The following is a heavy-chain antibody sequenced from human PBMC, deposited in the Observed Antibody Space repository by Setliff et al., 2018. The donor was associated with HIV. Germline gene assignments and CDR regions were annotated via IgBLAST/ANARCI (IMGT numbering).Heavy chain of an antibody. CDR3: ARGLREVTNYGDYPHAFDI. CDR2: INPSGGST. J-gene: IGHJ3*02. CDR1: GYTFTSYY. V-gene: IGHV1-46*01. D-gene: IGHD4-17*01. Sequence: ASVKVSCKASGYTFTSYYMHWVRQAPGQGLEWMGIINPSGGSTSYAQKFQGRVTMTRDTSTSTVYMALSSLRSEDTAVYYCARGLREVTNYGDYPHAFDIWGQGTMGTVS.